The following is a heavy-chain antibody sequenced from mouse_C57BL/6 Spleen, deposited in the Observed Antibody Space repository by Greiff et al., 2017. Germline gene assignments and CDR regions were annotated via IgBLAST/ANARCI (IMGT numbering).Heavy chain of an antibody. CDR1: GFSLTSYG. D-gene: IGHD1-1*01. V-gene: IGHV2-5*01. CDR2: IWRGGST. J-gene: IGHJ1*03. Sequence: VQLVESGPGLVQPSQSLFITCTVSGFSLTSYGVHWVRQSPGKGLEWLGVIWRGGSTDYKAAYLSRQSIPTDNSKSQVFFKKNSRQADDTAIYYSAREGYYGSRYGYFEVRGTGTTVTVTS. CDR3: AREGYYGSRYGYFEV.